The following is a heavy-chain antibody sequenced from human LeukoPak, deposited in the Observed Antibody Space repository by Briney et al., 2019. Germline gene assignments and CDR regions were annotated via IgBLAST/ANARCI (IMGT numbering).Heavy chain of an antibody. Sequence: PGGSLRLSCAASGFTFSSYTMNWVRQVPGKGLEWVSYIHTGGRTIYYADSVAGRFTISRDNAKNSLYLQMDSLRAEDTAVYYCARDVRNAVTRPYYFDYWGQGTLVTVSS. V-gene: IGHV3-48*03. CDR3: ARDVRNAVTRPYYFDY. J-gene: IGHJ4*02. CDR1: GFTFSSYT. D-gene: IGHD4-17*01. CDR2: IHTGGRTI.